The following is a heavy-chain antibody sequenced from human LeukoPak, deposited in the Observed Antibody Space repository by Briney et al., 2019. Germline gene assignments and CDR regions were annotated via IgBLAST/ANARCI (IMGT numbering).Heavy chain of an antibody. CDR1: GFTFSNYW. Sequence: PGGSLRLSCAASGFTFSNYWMSWVRQAPGKGLEWVANIREDGSEKYYVDSVKGQFTISRDNAKNSLFLQMDSLRAEDTAVYYCARHSGTAMVTDYWGQGTLVTVSS. J-gene: IGHJ4*02. CDR3: ARHSGTAMVTDY. V-gene: IGHV3-7*01. D-gene: IGHD5-18*01. CDR2: IREDGSEK.